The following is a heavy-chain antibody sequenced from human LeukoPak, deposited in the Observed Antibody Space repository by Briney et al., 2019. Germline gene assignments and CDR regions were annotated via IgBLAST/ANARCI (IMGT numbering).Heavy chain of an antibody. D-gene: IGHD3-3*01. CDR2: INHSGST. Sequence: PSETLSLTCAGYGGSFSGYYWSWIRQPPGKGREWIGEINHSGSTNYNPSLKSRVTISVDTCKNQFSLKVSSVTAADTAVYYCARAETYDFWSGYPYYYYYYYMDVWGKGTTVTVSS. CDR3: ARAETYDFWSGYPYYYYYYYMDV. V-gene: IGHV4-34*01. J-gene: IGHJ6*03. CDR1: GGSFSGYY.